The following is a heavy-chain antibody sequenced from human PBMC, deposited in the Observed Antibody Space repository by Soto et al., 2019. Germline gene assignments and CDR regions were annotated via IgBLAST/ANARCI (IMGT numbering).Heavy chain of an antibody. CDR1: GFTFSSYW. D-gene: IGHD2-2*02. V-gene: IGHV3-7*03. Sequence: GGSLRLSCAASGFTFSSYWMSWVRQAPGKGLEWVANIKQDGSEKYYVDSVKGRFTISRDNAKNSLYLQMNSLRAEDTAVYYCARNGDVVVPAAILGYWGQGALVTVSS. CDR2: IKQDGSEK. J-gene: IGHJ4*02. CDR3: ARNGDVVVPAAILGY.